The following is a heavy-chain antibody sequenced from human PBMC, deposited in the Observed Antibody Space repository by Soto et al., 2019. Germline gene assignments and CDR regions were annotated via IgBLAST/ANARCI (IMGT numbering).Heavy chain of an antibody. D-gene: IGHD3-10*01. CDR2: MNPNSGNT. CDR1: GYTFTSYD. J-gene: IGHJ5*02. Sequence: QEQLVQSGAEVKKPGASVRVSCKASGYTFTSYDINWVRQATGQGLEWMGWMNPNSGNTGYARKFQGRVTMTRDTSMSTAYLELSSLTSEDTAVYYCARFMMRGVIGPWGQGTPVTVSS. CDR3: ARFMMRGVIGP. V-gene: IGHV1-8*01.